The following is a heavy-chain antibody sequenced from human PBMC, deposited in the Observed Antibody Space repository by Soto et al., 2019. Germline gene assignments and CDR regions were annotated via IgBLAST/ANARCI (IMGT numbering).Heavy chain of an antibody. J-gene: IGHJ5*02. CDR1: GGSLSGYY. CDR2: INHSGST. V-gene: IGHV4-34*01. Sequence: SETLSLTCAVYGGSLSGYYWTWIRQPPGKGLEWIGEINHSGSTNYNPSLKSRVTISVDTSKNQFSLNLNSLTAADTAVYYCAAAVARGWFNPWGQGTLVT. D-gene: IGHD6-19*01. CDR3: AAAVARGWFNP.